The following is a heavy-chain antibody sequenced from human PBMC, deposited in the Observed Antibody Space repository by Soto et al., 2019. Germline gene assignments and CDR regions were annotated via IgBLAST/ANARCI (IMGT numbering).Heavy chain of an antibody. V-gene: IGHV1-69*01. CDR1: GGTFSWHA. Sequence: QVQLVQSGAEVRKPGSSVKVSCKASGGTFSWHAISWVRQAPGQGLEWMGGIIPIFGTANHAQKLQGRVTIIADESTSTVYMELSSLRSEDTAMYYCARGWGYDSNDYYYAYWGQGTLVIVSS. CDR2: IIPIFGTA. CDR3: ARGWGYDSNDYYYAY. J-gene: IGHJ4*02. D-gene: IGHD3-22*01.